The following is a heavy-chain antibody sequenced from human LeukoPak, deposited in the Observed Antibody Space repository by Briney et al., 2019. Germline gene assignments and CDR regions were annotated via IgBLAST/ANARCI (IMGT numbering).Heavy chain of an antibody. CDR3: AKNARETVATVLDY. J-gene: IGHJ4*02. D-gene: IGHD4-17*01. CDR1: GFTFSSYG. Sequence: PGGSLRLSCAASGFTFSSYGMHGVREARGKGREWGAVISYDGSNKYYADSVKGRFTISRDNSKNTLYLQMNSLRAEDTAVYYCAKNARETVATVLDYWGQGTLVTVSS. CDR2: ISYDGSNK. V-gene: IGHV3-30*18.